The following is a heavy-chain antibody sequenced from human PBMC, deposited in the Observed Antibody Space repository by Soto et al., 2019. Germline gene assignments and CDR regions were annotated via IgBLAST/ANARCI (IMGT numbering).Heavy chain of an antibody. CDR3: AHKGGFGYPES. CDR1: GFPLTTSGVG. D-gene: IGHD5-18*01. V-gene: IGHV2-5*02. CDR2: VYWDDDK. Sequence: QITLKESGPMLVKPTQALTLTCTCSGFPLTTSGVGVGWIRQPPGKALEWLALVYWDDDKRYSTSLTNRLTLSRDTSKNEVVFTLTHVDPTDTATYFCAHKGGFGYPESWGQGIMVTVSS. J-gene: IGHJ5*02.